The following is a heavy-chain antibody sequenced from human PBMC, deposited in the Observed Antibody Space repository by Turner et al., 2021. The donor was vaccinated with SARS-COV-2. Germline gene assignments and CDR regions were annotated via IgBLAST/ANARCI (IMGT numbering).Heavy chain of an antibody. D-gene: IGHD5-18*01. CDR3: ARLMDTAMDYYGTDV. V-gene: IGHV4-39*01. Sequence: QLQLQVSCPGLVKPSYTLSLTCPVSGGSISSSSYYWGWIRQPPGKGLWWSGNIYYSGSAYYNPSLKSRVTISVDPSKNQFSLQLTSVTAADTAVYYCARLMDTAMDYYGTDVWGQGTTVTVSS. CDR1: GGSISSSSYY. CDR2: IYYSGSA. J-gene: IGHJ6*02.